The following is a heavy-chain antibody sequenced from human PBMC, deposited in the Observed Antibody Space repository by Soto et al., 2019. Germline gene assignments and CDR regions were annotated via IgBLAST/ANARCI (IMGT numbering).Heavy chain of an antibody. D-gene: IGHD3-10*01. CDR2: IYYSGST. CDR1: GGSISSGGYY. Sequence: SETLSLTCTVSGGSISSGGYYWSWIRQHPGKGLEWIGYIYYSGSTYYNPSLKSRVTISVDTSKNQFSLKLSSVTAADTAVYYCARFLRVQRGVEVFDYWGQGTLVTVSS. V-gene: IGHV4-31*03. J-gene: IGHJ4*02. CDR3: ARFLRVQRGVEVFDY.